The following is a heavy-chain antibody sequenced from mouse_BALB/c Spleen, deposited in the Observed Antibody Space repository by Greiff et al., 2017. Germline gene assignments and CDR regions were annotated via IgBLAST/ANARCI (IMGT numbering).Heavy chain of an antibody. CDR1: GDSITSGY. J-gene: IGHJ3*01. Sequence: EVKLQESGPSLVKPSQTLSLTCSVTGDSITSGYWNWIRKFPGNKLEYMGYISYSGSTYYNPSLKSRISITRDTSKNQYYLQLNSVTTEDTATYYCARRFYYGYDGFAYWGQGTLVTVSA. CDR3: ARRFYYGYDGFAY. D-gene: IGHD2-2*01. V-gene: IGHV3-8*02. CDR2: ISYSGST.